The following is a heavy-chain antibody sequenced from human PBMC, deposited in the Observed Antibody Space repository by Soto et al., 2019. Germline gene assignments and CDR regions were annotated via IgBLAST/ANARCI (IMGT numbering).Heavy chain of an antibody. J-gene: IGHJ4*02. CDR1: GFTFSRYA. CDR2: ISGSGGST. D-gene: IGHD1-26*01. V-gene: IGHV3-23*01. CDR3: AKRTSGSDDYFDY. Sequence: EVPLLESGGGLVQPGGSLRLSCAASGFTFSRYAMSWVRQAPGKGLERVSVISGSGGSTNYADSVKGRFSISRDNFKNTLYLQMNSLRADDTAVYYCAKRTSGSDDYFDYWGQGTLVTVSS.